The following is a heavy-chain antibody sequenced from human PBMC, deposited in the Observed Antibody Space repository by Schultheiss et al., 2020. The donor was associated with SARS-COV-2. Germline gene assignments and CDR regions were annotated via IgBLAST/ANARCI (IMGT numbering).Heavy chain of an antibody. CDR2: SNAGNGNT. CDR1: GYTFTSYA. D-gene: IGHD1-26*01. V-gene: IGHV1-3*02. CDR3: ARDADVGRGVVYYFDY. J-gene: IGHJ4*02. Sequence: ASVKVSCKASGYTFTSYAMHWVRQAPGQRLEWMGWSNAGNGNTKYSQEFQGRVTITRDTSASTAYMELSSLRSEDMAVYYCARDADVGRGVVYYFDYWGQGTLVTVSS.